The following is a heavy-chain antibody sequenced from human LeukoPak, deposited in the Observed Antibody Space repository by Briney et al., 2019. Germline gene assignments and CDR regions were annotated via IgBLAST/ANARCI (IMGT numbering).Heavy chain of an antibody. Sequence: SETLSLTCTVSGGSISSSSYYWGWIRQPPGKGLEWIGSIYYSGSTYYNPSLKSRVTISVDTSKSQFSLTLSSVTAADTAVYYCARYREVGATVDYWGQGTLVTVSS. CDR3: ARYREVGATVDY. CDR1: GGSISSSSYY. V-gene: IGHV4-39*07. J-gene: IGHJ4*02. CDR2: IYYSGST. D-gene: IGHD1-26*01.